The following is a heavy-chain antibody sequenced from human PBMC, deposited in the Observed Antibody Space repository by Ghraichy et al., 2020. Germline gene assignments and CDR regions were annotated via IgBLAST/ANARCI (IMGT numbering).Heavy chain of an antibody. CDR3: ARVRGSSGWYVFDY. V-gene: IGHV1-8*01. CDR2: MNPNSGNT. Sequence: ASVKVSCKASGYTFTSYDINWVRQATGQGLEWMGWMNPNSGNTGYAQKFQGRVTMTRNTSISTAYMELSSLRSEDTAVYYCARVRGSSGWYVFDYWGQGTLVTVSS. D-gene: IGHD6-19*01. J-gene: IGHJ4*02. CDR1: GYTFTSYD.